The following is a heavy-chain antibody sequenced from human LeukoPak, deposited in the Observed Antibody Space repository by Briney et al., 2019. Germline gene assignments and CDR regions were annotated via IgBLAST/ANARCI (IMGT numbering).Heavy chain of an antibody. CDR2: ISAYNGNT. CDR1: GYTFTSYG. Sequence: ASVKVSCKASGYTFTSYGISWVRQAPGQGLEWMGWISAYNGNTNYAQKLQGRVTMTTDTSTSTAYMELRSLRSDDTAVYYCANTYYYDSSGSHYGMDVWGQGTTVTVFS. CDR3: ANTYYYDSSGSHYGMDV. J-gene: IGHJ6*02. D-gene: IGHD3-22*01. V-gene: IGHV1-18*01.